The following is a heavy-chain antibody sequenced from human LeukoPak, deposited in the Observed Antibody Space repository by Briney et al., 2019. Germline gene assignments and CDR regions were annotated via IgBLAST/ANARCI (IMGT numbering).Heavy chain of an antibody. CDR2: INHSGRT. V-gene: IGHV4-34*01. D-gene: IGHD6-13*01. Sequence: SETLSLTCGVDGGSFSGYYWNWIRQTPGKGLEWIGEINHSGRTNYNPSLKRRVTISVDTSQKQFSLRLTSVTAADTAVYYCARGRYLTTLGGTAAGFLDSWGQGTLVTVSS. CDR3: ARGRYLTTLGGTAAGFLDS. CDR1: GGSFSGYY. J-gene: IGHJ4*02.